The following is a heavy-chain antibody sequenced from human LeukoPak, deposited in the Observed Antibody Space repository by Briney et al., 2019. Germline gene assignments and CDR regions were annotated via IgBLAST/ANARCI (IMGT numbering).Heavy chain of an antibody. Sequence: PGGSLRLSCAASGFTFDDYAMHWVRQAPGKGLEWVSGISWNSGSIGYADSVKGRFTISRDNAKNSLYLQMNSLRAEDTALYYCAKDSDYGDYVGEIDYWGQGTLVTVSS. J-gene: IGHJ4*02. CDR1: GFTFDDYA. V-gene: IGHV3-9*01. CDR2: ISWNSGSI. CDR3: AKDSDYGDYVGEIDY. D-gene: IGHD4-17*01.